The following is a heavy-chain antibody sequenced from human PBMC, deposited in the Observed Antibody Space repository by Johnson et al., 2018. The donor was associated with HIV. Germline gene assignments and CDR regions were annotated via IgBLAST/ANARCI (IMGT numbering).Heavy chain of an antibody. CDR3: ARLIVGAPGAFDI. V-gene: IGHV3-13*01. D-gene: IGHD1-26*01. CDR2: IGTAGDT. CDR1: GFPFRSYG. J-gene: IGHJ3*02. Sequence: EVQLVESGGGLVQPGGSLRLSCSASGFPFRSYGMDWVRQATGKGLEWVSGIGTAGDTYYPGSVKGRFTISRENAKNSLHLQMNSLRAGDTAVYYCARLIVGAPGAFDIWGQGTMVTVSS.